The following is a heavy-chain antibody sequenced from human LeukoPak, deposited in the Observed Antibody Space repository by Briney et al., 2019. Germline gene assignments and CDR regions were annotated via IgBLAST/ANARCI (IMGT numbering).Heavy chain of an antibody. CDR2: ISYGGSNK. J-gene: IGHJ4*02. V-gene: IGHV3-30*18. CDR3: AKAGPDRIDY. CDR1: GFTFSSYG. Sequence: GGSLRLSCAASGFTFSSYGMHWVRQAPGKGLEWVAVISYGGSNKYYADSVKGRFTISRDNSKNTLYLQMNSLRAEDTAVYYCAKAGPDRIDYWGQGTLVTVSS.